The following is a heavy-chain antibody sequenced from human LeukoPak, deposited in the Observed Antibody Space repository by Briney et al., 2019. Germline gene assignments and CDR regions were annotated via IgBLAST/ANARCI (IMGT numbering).Heavy chain of an antibody. Sequence: GGSLRLSCAASGFTFDDYAMHWVRQAPGKGLAWVSGISWNSGSIGYADSVKGRFTISRDNAKNSLYLQMNSLRAEDTALYYCAKGIAAAGTWYFDYWGQGTLVTVSS. CDR1: GFTFDDYA. J-gene: IGHJ4*02. D-gene: IGHD6-13*01. V-gene: IGHV3-9*01. CDR2: ISWNSGSI. CDR3: AKGIAAAGTWYFDY.